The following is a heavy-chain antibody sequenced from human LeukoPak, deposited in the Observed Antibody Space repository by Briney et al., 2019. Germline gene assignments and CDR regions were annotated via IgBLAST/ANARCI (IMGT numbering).Heavy chain of an antibody. Sequence: SETLSHTCTVSGGSISSYYWSWIRQPPGKGLEWIGYIYYSGSTKYNPSLKSRVTISVDTSKNQFSLKLSSVTAAETAVYYCARGASSSGYSSSWLSYFDYWGQGTLVTVSS. CDR3: ARGASSSGYSSSWLSYFDY. J-gene: IGHJ4*02. V-gene: IGHV4-59*01. D-gene: IGHD6-13*01. CDR2: IYYSGST. CDR1: GGSISSYY.